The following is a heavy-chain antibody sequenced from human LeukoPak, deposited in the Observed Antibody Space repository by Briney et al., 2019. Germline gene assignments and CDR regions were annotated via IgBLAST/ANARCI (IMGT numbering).Heavy chain of an antibody. Sequence: SETLSLTCAVYGGSFSGYYWSWIRQPPGKGLEWIGEINHSGSTNHNPSLKSRVTISVDTSKNQFSLKLSSVTAADTAVYYCARVGGGSYVIDAFDIWGQGTMVTVSS. CDR3: ARVGGGSYVIDAFDI. J-gene: IGHJ3*02. D-gene: IGHD1-26*01. CDR1: GGSFSGYY. CDR2: INHSGST. V-gene: IGHV4-34*01.